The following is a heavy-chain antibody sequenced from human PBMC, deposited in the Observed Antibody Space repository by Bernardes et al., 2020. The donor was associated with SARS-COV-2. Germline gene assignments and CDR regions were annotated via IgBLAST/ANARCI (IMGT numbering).Heavy chain of an antibody. CDR3: AKDREISSWEYYFDY. Sequence: GGSLRLSCAASGFTFDDYAMHWVRQAPGKGLEWVSGISWNSGSIGYADSVKGRFTISRDNAKNSLYLQMNSLRAEDTALYYCAKDREISSWEYYFDYWGQGTLVTVSS. CDR2: ISWNSGSI. V-gene: IGHV3-9*01. J-gene: IGHJ4*02. D-gene: IGHD6-13*01. CDR1: GFTFDDYA.